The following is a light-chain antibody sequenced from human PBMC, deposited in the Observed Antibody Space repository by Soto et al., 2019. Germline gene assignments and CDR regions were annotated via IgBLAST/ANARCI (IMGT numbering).Light chain of an antibody. CDR1: QSIGIW. V-gene: IGKV1-5*03. J-gene: IGKJ1*01. CDR2: KAS. Sequence: IPMTQSPSTLSASVGDRVAITCRASQSIGIWLAWYQQKPGTAPRFLIYKASSLESGVPSRFSGSGSGTEFTRTISSLQPDDFATYYCQQYNDYSWTVGQGTKVEIK. CDR3: QQYNDYSWT.